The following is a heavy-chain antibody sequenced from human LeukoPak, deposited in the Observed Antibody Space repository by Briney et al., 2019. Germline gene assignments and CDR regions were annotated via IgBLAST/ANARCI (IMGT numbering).Heavy chain of an antibody. CDR2: ISGSGGST. Sequence: GGSLRLSCAASGSTFSSYAMSWVRQAPGKGLEWVSAISGSGGSTYYADSVKGRFTISRDNSKNTLYLQMNSLRAEDTAVYYCAKVFLQWLVRAEYFQHWGQGTLVTVSS. J-gene: IGHJ1*01. CDR3: AKVFLQWLVRAEYFQH. D-gene: IGHD6-19*01. V-gene: IGHV3-23*01. CDR1: GSTFSSYA.